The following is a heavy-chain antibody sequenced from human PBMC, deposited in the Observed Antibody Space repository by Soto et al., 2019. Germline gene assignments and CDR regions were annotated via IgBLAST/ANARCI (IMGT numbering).Heavy chain of an antibody. J-gene: IGHJ4*02. CDR2: ISSGSSYI. Sequence: SLRLPCAASGFTFSNYNMKWVRQAPGKGLEWVSSISSGSSYIYYTDSVKGRFTISRDNAKNSLYLQMNSLRAEDTAVYYCARDSSFSFDYWGQGTLVTVSS. CDR1: GFTFSNYN. CDR3: ARDSSFSFDY. D-gene: IGHD6-13*01. V-gene: IGHV3-21*01.